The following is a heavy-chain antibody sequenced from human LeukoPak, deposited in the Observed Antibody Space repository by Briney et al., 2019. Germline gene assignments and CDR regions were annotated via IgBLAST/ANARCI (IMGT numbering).Heavy chain of an antibody. J-gene: IGHJ4*02. CDR1: GYTFTSYG. D-gene: IGHD6-13*01. V-gene: IGHV1-18*01. Sequence: ASVKVSCKASGYTFTSYGISWVRQAPGQGLEWMGWISAYNGNTNYAQKLQGRLTMTTDTSTSTAYMELRSLRSDDTAVYYCARSGYSSSWYTNADYWGQGTLVTVYS. CDR2: ISAYNGNT. CDR3: ARSGYSSSWYTNADY.